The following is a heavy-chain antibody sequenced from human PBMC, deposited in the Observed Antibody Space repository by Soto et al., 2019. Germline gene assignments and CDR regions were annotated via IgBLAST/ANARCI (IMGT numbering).Heavy chain of an antibody. Sequence: GGSLRLSCTASGFTFNSYGFNWVRQAPGKGLEWVAVIWYDGNTKYYADSVKGRFTISRDNLRSTVYLQMNSLRAEDTAVYYCARGDTIFGVVINNDDLDYWGQGTLVTVSS. CDR2: IWYDGNTK. V-gene: IGHV3-33*01. CDR1: GFTFNSYG. J-gene: IGHJ4*02. D-gene: IGHD3-3*01. CDR3: ARGDTIFGVVINNDDLDY.